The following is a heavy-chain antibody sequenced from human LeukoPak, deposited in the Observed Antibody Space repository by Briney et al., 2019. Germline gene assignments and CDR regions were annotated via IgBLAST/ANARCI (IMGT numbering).Heavy chain of an antibody. CDR2: ISGTSGTT. CDR3: AKGRGSSSWYHFDY. CDR1: GFTFSTYA. J-gene: IGHJ4*02. Sequence: GGSLRLSCAASGFTFSTYAMSWVRQAPGKGLEWVSAISGTSGTTYYADSVKSRFTISRDNSNNTLYLQMNSLRAEDTAVYYCAKGRGSSSWYHFDYWGQGTLVTVSS. D-gene: IGHD6-13*01. V-gene: IGHV3-23*01.